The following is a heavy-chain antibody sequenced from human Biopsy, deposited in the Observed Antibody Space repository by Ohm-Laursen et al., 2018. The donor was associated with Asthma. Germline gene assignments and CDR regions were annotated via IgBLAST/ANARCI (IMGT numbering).Heavy chain of an antibody. CDR3: ARVASYGDLYFGIDV. Sequence: SDTLSLTCTVGGAYIGSRDHHWSWIRQSPGTGLEWIGFVFWSGTTHYNRSLERRLSISTDTTRNEFSMTLRSVTAADTAVYFCARVASYGDLYFGIDVWGPGTTVSVS. V-gene: IGHV4-30-4*02. CDR1: GAYIGSRDHH. CDR2: VFWSGTT. J-gene: IGHJ6*02. D-gene: IGHD4-17*01.